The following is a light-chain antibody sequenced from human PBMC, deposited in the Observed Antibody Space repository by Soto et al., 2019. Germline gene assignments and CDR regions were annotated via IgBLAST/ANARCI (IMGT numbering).Light chain of an antibody. V-gene: IGKV3-20*01. CDR1: QSVSSSY. J-gene: IGKJ1*01. Sequence: EVIFTQSPGTLSLCPGERATLSCRASQSVSSSYLAWYQQKPGQAPRLLIHGASSRATGIPDRFSGSGSGTDFTLTISRLEPEDFAVYYCQQYGSPLWTFGQGAKVDIK. CDR3: QQYGSPLWT. CDR2: GAS.